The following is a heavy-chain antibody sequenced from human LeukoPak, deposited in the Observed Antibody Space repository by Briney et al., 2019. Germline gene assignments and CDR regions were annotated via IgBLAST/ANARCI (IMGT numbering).Heavy chain of an antibody. V-gene: IGHV4-30-4*07. CDR1: GDPISSGGYA. CDR3: ARVVAAAGNNWFDP. CDR2: IHDSGSI. J-gene: IGHJ5*02. Sequence: PSETLSLTCAVSGDPISSGGYAWSWIRQTPGKGLEWIAYIHDSGSIYYNPSLKSRISIALDMSKNQFSLKLTSVTAADTAVYYCARVVAAAGNNWFDPWGQGTLVTVSS. D-gene: IGHD6-13*01.